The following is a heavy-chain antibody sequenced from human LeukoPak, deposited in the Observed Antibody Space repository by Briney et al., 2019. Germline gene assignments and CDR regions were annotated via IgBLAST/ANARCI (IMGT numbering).Heavy chain of an antibody. D-gene: IGHD6-25*01. V-gene: IGHV4-31*03. CDR2: MYYRGSS. CDR1: GGSISSGGYD. CDR3: ARAAGGSPLCSGI. Sequence: QVQLQESGPGLVKPSQTLSLTCNVSGGSISSGGYDWNWIRQPPGKGLEWIGYMYYRGSSYYNPSLTSRVTMSVDRSKNQFSLKLSSVTAADTAVYYCARAAGGSPLCSGIWGQGTMVTVSS. J-gene: IGHJ3*02.